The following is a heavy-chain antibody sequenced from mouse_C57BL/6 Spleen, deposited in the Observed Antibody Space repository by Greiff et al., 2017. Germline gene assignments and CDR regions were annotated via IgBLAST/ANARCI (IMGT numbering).Heavy chain of an antibody. J-gene: IGHJ1*03. CDR1: GYTFTSYC. CDR3: ARRTTVDWYFDV. Sequence: VQLQQPGAELVKPGASVKLSCTASGYTFTSYCMHWVKQRPGQGLEWIGMMHPNSGSTNYNEKFKSKATLTVDKSSSTAYMQLSSLTTEDSAVYYCARRTTVDWYFDVWGTGTTVTVSS. CDR2: MHPNSGST. V-gene: IGHV1-64*01. D-gene: IGHD1-1*01.